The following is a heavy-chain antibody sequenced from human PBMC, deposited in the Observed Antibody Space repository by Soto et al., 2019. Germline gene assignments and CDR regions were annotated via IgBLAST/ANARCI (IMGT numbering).Heavy chain of an antibody. CDR2: IWYDGSNK. Sequence: GGSLRLSCAASGFTFSSYAMSWVRQAPGKGLEWVAIIWYDGSNKYFADSVKGRFTISRDNSKNTLFLQMNSLRAEDTALYYCARGGFYDSSAYYYVNFAXDIWGQGTMVTVSS. D-gene: IGHD3-22*01. CDR3: ARGGFYDSSAYYYVNFAXDI. CDR1: GFTFSSYA. V-gene: IGHV3-33*08. J-gene: IGHJ3*02.